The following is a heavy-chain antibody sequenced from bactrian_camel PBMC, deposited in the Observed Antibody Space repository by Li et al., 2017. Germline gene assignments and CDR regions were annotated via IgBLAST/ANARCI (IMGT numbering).Heavy chain of an antibody. D-gene: IGHD3*01. CDR1: LYIYSSYC. V-gene: IGHV3S1*01. CDR3: AAKLPFECYVDSSDFDN. J-gene: IGHJ4*01. CDR2: HYTGTATT. Sequence: HVQLVESGGGSVQAGGSPRLSCEISLYIYSSYCMGWFRQAPGKEREAVAAHYTGTATTYVADSVKGRFAISEDNAKNTLYLQMNSLQHEDTAMYYCAAKLPFECYVDSSDFDNWGQGTQVTVS.